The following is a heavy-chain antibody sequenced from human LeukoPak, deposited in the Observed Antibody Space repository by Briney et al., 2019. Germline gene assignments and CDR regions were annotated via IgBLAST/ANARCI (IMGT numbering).Heavy chain of an antibody. CDR2: VNPNSGVT. D-gene: IGHD1-26*01. V-gene: IGHV1-2*02. J-gene: IGHJ4*02. CDR3: ARGGAGFDY. CDR1: GYAFTGYY. Sequence: GASVKVSCKASGYAFTGYYMHWVRQAPGQGLEWMGWVNPNSGVTDYAQKFQGRVTMTRDTSISTAYMELGRLRSDDTAVYYCARGGAGFDYWGQGTLVTVSS.